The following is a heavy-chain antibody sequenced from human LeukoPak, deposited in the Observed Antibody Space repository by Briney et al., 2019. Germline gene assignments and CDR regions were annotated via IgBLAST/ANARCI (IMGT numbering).Heavy chain of an antibody. CDR3: ARVSYDSSGYNDAFDI. D-gene: IGHD3-22*01. V-gene: IGHV7-4-1*02. CDR1: GYTFTSYA. CDR2: INTNTGNP. J-gene: IGHJ3*02. Sequence: GASVKVSCKASGYTFTSYAMNWGRQAPGQGLEWMGWINTNTGNPTYAQGFTGRFVFSLDTSVSTAYLQISSLKAEDTAVYYCARVSYDSSGYNDAFDIWGQGTMVTVSS.